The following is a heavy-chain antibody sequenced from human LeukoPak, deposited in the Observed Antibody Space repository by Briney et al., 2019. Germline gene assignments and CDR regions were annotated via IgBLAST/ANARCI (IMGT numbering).Heavy chain of an antibody. V-gene: IGHV1-58*02. J-gene: IGHJ4*02. CDR1: GFTFTNSA. CDR3: AAAPIEMQQRGFDY. Sequence: SVKVSCKASGFTFTNSAMQWVRQARGQRLEWIGWIVVASGNTKYAQKFQERVTITRDMPTSTAYMELSSLSPEDTAVYYCAAAPIEMQQRGFDYWGQGTLVTVSS. CDR2: IVVASGNT. D-gene: IGHD5-24*01.